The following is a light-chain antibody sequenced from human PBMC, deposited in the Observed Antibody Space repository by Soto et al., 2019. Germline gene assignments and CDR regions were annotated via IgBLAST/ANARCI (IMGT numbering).Light chain of an antibody. Sequence: DIQMTQSPSSLSASVGDRVTITCQASQDISSYLNWYQQKPGKAPKLLIFDASDLETGVPSRFSGSGSGTDFTFTISSLQAEDIATYYCQQFDDLPITFGQGTRLDIK. V-gene: IGKV1-33*01. J-gene: IGKJ5*01. CDR3: QQFDDLPIT. CDR2: DAS. CDR1: QDISSY.